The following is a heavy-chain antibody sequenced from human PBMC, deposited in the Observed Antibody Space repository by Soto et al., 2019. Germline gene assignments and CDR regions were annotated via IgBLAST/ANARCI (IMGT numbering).Heavy chain of an antibody. J-gene: IGHJ6*02. CDR3: ARMVVVAAAKYYYYAMDV. Sequence: VQLEQSGAEVRKPGSSVKVSCKASGGTFRSYAINWVRQAPGQGLEWMGGIIPMFDTTDYAQRFQGRVRITADESTRTAYMELTSLRSEDTAVYYCARMVVVAAAKYYYYAMDVWGQGTTVTVSS. CDR1: GGTFRSYA. V-gene: IGHV1-69*01. D-gene: IGHD2-15*01. CDR2: IIPMFDTT.